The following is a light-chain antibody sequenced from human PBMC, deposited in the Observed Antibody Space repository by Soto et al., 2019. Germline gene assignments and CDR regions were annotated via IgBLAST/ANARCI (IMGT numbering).Light chain of an antibody. Sequence: QSALTQPASVSGSPGQSINISCTGTSSDIGAYNSVSWYQQHPDKAPKLMIFDVNSRPSGVSNRFSGSKTGNTASLTISGLQAEDEADYYCYSFTSSITYVFGTGTKLTVL. CDR2: DVN. CDR3: YSFTSSITYV. V-gene: IGLV2-14*03. J-gene: IGLJ1*01. CDR1: SSDIGAYNS.